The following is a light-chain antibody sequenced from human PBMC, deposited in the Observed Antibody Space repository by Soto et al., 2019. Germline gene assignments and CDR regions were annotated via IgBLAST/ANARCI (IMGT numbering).Light chain of an antibody. CDR1: QSLLHSNGYNY. CDR3: MQALLTRT. Sequence: DIVMTQSPLSLPVTPGEPASISCRSSQSLLHSNGYNYLDWYLQKPGQSPQLLIYLGSNRASGVPAWFSGSGSGTDFTLKISRVEAEDVRVYYCMQALLTRTFGQGTKVEIK. V-gene: IGKV2-28*01. J-gene: IGKJ1*01. CDR2: LGS.